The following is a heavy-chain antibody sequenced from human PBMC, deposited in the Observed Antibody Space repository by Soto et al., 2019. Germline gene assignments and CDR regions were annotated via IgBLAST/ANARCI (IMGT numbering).Heavy chain of an antibody. Sequence: ASVKVSCKASGYTFTSYGISWVRQAPGQGLEWMGWISAYNGNTNYAQKLQGRVTMTTDTSTSTAYMELRSLRSDDTAVYYCAGDGAYIWGSYRYPFDYWGQGTLVTVSS. J-gene: IGHJ4*02. V-gene: IGHV1-18*01. CDR3: AGDGAYIWGSYRYPFDY. CDR1: GYTFTSYG. CDR2: ISAYNGNT. D-gene: IGHD3-16*02.